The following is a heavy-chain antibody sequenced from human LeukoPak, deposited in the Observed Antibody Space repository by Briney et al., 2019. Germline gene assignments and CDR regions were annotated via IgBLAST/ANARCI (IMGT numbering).Heavy chain of an antibody. CDR3: AKDRERYSSSWYPNWFDP. D-gene: IGHD6-13*01. CDR1: GFTFSSYA. J-gene: IGHJ5*02. CDR2: ISGSGGST. Sequence: GGSLRLSCAASGFTFSSYAMSWVRQAPGKGLEWVSAISGSGGSTYYADSVKGRFTISRDNSKNTLCLQMSSLRAEDTAVYYCAKDRERYSSSWYPNWFDPWGQGTLVTVSS. V-gene: IGHV3-23*01.